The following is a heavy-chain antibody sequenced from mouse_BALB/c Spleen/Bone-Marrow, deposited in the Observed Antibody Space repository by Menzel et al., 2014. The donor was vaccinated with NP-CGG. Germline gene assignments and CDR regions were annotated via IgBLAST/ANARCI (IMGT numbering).Heavy chain of an antibody. CDR2: ISSGGSYT. V-gene: IGHV5-6*01. CDR1: GFTFSSYG. CDR3: ARQDYDWVAY. Sequence: VQLKESGGDLVKPGGSLKLSCAASGFTFSSYGMSWVRQTPDKRLEWVATISSGGSYTYYPDSVKGRFTISRDNAKNTLYLQMSSLKSEDTAMYYCARQDYDWVAYWGQGTLVTVSA. D-gene: IGHD2-4*01. J-gene: IGHJ3*01.